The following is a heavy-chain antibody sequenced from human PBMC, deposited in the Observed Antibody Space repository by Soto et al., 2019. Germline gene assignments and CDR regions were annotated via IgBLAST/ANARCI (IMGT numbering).Heavy chain of an antibody. Sequence: EVQLVETGGGLIQPGGSLRLSCAASGFTVSSNYMSWVRQAPGKGLEWVSVIYSGGSTYYADSVKGRFTISRDNSKNTLYLQMNSLRAEDTAVYYCARVPYGDYGWAFDYWGQGTLVTVSS. CDR2: IYSGGST. CDR1: GFTVSSNY. V-gene: IGHV3-53*02. D-gene: IGHD4-17*01. CDR3: ARVPYGDYGWAFDY. J-gene: IGHJ4*02.